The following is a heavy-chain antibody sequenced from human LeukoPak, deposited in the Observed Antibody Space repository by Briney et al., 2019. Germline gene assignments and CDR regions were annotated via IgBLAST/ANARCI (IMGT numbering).Heavy chain of an antibody. CDR2: IYTSGST. Sequence: SQTLSLTCTVSGGSISSGSYYWSWIRQPAGKGLEWIGRIYTSGSTNYNPSLKSRVTISVDTSKNQFSLKLSSVTAADTAVYYCARVEFTMIVRRGQGTLVTVSS. D-gene: IGHD3-22*01. CDR3: ARVEFTMIVR. V-gene: IGHV4-61*02. J-gene: IGHJ4*02. CDR1: GGSISSGSYY.